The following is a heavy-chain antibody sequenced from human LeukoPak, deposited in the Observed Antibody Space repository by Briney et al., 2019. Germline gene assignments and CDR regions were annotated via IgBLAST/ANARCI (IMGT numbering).Heavy chain of an antibody. J-gene: IGHJ4*02. CDR2: INPGGSSI. Sequence: GGSLRLSCAGSGFTFSSHWMHWVRQVPGKGLVWVARINPGGSSITYADSVKGRFTISRDNAKNTLYLQMDSLRAEDTGVYYCARSNQADDFWGQGTLVTVSS. CDR1: GFTFSSHW. V-gene: IGHV3-74*01. D-gene: IGHD1-14*01. CDR3: ARSNQADDF.